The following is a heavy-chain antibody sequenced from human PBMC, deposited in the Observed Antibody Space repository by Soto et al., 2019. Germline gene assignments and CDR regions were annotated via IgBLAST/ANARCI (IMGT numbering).Heavy chain of an antibody. J-gene: IGHJ2*01. Sequence: QVRLQQWGAGLLKPSETLSLTCAVYGASFSDSYWNWIRQPPGKGLEWIGEINHSGSTIYNTSLESQGTISLDTSRKQSTLKMRSATAADTAVYYCAREVPSRYFDLWGRGTPVTVSS. V-gene: IGHV4-34*01. CDR3: AREVPSRYFDL. D-gene: IGHD1-1*01. CDR1: GASFSDSY. CDR2: INHSGST.